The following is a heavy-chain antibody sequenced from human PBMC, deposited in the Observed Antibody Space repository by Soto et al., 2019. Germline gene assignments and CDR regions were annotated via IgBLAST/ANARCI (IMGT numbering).Heavy chain of an antibody. Sequence: SVKGACKASGGTFSRYAVSWVRQAPGQGLEWMGGIIPIFGTANYAQKFQGRVTITADESTSTAYMELSSLRSEDTAVYYCARVVARSAFDIWGQGTMVTVSS. CDR3: ARVVARSAFDI. J-gene: IGHJ3*02. CDR1: GGTFSRYA. CDR2: IIPIFGTA. D-gene: IGHD2-15*01. V-gene: IGHV1-69*13.